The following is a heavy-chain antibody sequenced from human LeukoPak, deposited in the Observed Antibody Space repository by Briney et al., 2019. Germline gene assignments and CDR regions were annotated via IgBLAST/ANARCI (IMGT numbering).Heavy chain of an antibody. D-gene: IGHD3-16*02. CDR1: GYSFTSYW. CDR3: ARHLPYDYVWGSYRYYYYGMDV. CDR2: IYPGDSDT. Sequence: GESLKISCKGSGYSFTSYWIGWVRQMPGKGLEWMGIIYPGDSDTRYSPSFQGQVTISADKSISTAYLQWSSLKASDTATYYCARHLPYDYVWGSYRYYYYGMDVWGQGTTVTVSS. J-gene: IGHJ6*02. V-gene: IGHV5-51*01.